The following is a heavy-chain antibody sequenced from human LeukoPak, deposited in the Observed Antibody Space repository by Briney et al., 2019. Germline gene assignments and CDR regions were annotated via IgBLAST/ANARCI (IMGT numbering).Heavy chain of an antibody. V-gene: IGHV4-30-4*01. J-gene: IGHJ3*02. D-gene: IGHD4-17*01. CDR3: ARDDYGDYDLGAFDI. Sequence: SQTLSLTCTVSGGSISSGDYYWSWIRQPPGKGLEWIGYIYYSGSTYYNPSLKSRVTISVDTSKNQFSLKLSSVTAADTAVYYCARDDYGDYDLGAFDIWGQGTMVTVSS. CDR1: GGSISSGDYY. CDR2: IYYSGST.